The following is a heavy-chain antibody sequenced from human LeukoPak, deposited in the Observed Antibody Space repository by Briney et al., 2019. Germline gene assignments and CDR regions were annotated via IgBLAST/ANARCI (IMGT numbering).Heavy chain of an antibody. Sequence: GRSLRLSCAASGFTFDDYAMHWVRQAPGKGLEWVSGISWNSGTIGYADSVKGRFTISRDNAKTSLYLQMNSLRAEDTALYYCAKDADSSGYYGMDVWGQGTTVTVS. D-gene: IGHD3-22*01. CDR1: GFTFDDYA. J-gene: IGHJ6*02. V-gene: IGHV3-9*01. CDR3: AKDADSSGYYGMDV. CDR2: ISWNSGTI.